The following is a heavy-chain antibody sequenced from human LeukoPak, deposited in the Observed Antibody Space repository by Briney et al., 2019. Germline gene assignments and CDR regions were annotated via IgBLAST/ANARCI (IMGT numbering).Heavy chain of an antibody. CDR2: IYHSGST. V-gene: IGHV4-39*07. CDR3: ARWGGSYPFDY. CDR1: SGSISSSSYY. D-gene: IGHD1-26*01. J-gene: IGHJ4*02. Sequence: SETLSLTYTVSSGSISSSSYYWGWIRQPPGKGLEWIGSIYHSGSTYYNPSLKSRVTISVDTSKNQFSLKLSSVTAADTAVYYCARWGGSYPFDYWGQGTLVTVSS.